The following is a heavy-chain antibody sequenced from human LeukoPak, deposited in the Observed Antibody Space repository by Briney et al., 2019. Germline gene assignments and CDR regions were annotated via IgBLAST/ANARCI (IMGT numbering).Heavy chain of an antibody. CDR2: ISAYNGNT. CDR3: ARAMSRTYYDILTGYYPI. D-gene: IGHD3-9*01. Sequence: GASVKVSCKASGYTFTGYYMHWVRQAPGQGLEWMGWISAYNGNTNYAQKLQGRVTMTTDTSTSTAYMELRSLRSDDTAVYYCARAMSRTYYDILTGYYPIWGQGTMVTVSS. J-gene: IGHJ3*02. V-gene: IGHV1-18*04. CDR1: GYTFTGYY.